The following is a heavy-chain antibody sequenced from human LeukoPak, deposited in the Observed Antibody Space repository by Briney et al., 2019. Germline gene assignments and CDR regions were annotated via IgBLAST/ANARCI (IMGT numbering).Heavy chain of an antibody. CDR2: ISYDGSNK. J-gene: IGHJ4*02. CDR3: ARDYEPDYYGSGFSYYFDY. CDR1: GFTFSSYA. V-gene: IGHV3-30*04. Sequence: GRSLRLSCAASGFTFSSYAMHWVRQAPGKGLEWVAVISYDGSNKYYADSVKGRFTISRDNSKNTLYLQMNSLRAEDTAVYYCARDYEPDYYGSGFSYYFDYWGQGTLVTVSS. D-gene: IGHD3-10*01.